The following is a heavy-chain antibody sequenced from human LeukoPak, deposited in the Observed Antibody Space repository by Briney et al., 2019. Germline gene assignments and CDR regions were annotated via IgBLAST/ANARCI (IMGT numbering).Heavy chain of an antibody. J-gene: IGHJ3*02. Sequence: SETLSLTCTVSGGSISRTSYYWDWIRQPPGKGLEWIGNVFDSGSTHYSPSLKSRVTISVDTSKDQFSLRLSSVTAADTAVYYCARHTRPVHSGYENAFDIWGQGTMVTVSS. CDR1: GGSISRTSYY. V-gene: IGHV4-39*01. CDR3: ARHTRPVHSGYENAFDI. D-gene: IGHD5-12*01. CDR2: VFDSGST.